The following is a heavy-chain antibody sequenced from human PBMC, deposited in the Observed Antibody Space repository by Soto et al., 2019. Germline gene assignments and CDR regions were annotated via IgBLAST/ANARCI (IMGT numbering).Heavy chain of an antibody. CDR1: GYSFTNYA. D-gene: IGHD3-3*01. Sequence: QVQFVQSGAEVRKPGASVKVSCKASGYSFTNYAMHWVRQAPGQGLEWMGWINAGNGYAKYSQKFQGRVTITRDTSASTAYMELSSLRSEDTAVYYCARERWSDLYYYYGMDVWGQGTTVTVSS. J-gene: IGHJ6*02. V-gene: IGHV1-3*01. CDR3: ARERWSDLYYYYGMDV. CDR2: INAGNGYA.